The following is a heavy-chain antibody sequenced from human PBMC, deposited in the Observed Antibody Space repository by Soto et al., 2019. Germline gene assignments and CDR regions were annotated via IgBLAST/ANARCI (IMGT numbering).Heavy chain of an antibody. CDR3: ARTWSNYDFWEV. V-gene: IGHV4-38-2*01. CDR1: GSSISSGYY. J-gene: IGHJ6*02. D-gene: IGHD3-3*01. CDR2: IYHSGST. Sequence: SETLSLTCDVSGSSISSGYYWGWIRQPPGKGLEWIGSIYHSGSTNYKSSLKSRVTISVGTSKNQFSLKLRSVTAADTAVYYCARTWSNYDFWEVWGQGSTVTVSS.